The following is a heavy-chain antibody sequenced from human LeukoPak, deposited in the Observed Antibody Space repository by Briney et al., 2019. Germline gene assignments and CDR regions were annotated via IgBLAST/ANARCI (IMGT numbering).Heavy chain of an antibody. D-gene: IGHD3-22*01. CDR2: ISHSGST. CDR1: GYSISSGYY. CDR3: ARDGSGYYQYYFDY. J-gene: IGHJ4*02. Sequence: SETLSLTCTVSGYSISSGYYWGWIRQPPGKGLEWIGSISHSGSTYYNPSLKSRVTMSVDTSKNQFSLKLSSVTAADTAVYYCARDGSGYYQYYFDYWGQGTLVTVSS. V-gene: IGHV4-38-2*02.